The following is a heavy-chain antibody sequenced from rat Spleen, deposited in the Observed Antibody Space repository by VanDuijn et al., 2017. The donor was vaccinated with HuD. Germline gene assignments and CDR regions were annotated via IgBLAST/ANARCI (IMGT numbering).Heavy chain of an antibody. J-gene: IGHJ2*01. V-gene: IGHV2-32*01. CDR3: ARDVVDY. CDR2: IWGAGTT. Sequence: QVQLKESGPGLVKPSETLSLTCTVSGFSLTSYHVTWVRQPPGKGLEWMGVIWGAGTTEYNSALKSRLSISRDTSKSQVFLKMSSLKTEDTATYYCARDVVDYWGQGVMVTVSS. D-gene: IGHD1-1*01. CDR1: GFSLTSYH.